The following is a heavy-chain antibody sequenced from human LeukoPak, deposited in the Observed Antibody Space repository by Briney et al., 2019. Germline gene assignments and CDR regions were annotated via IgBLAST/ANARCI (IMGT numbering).Heavy chain of an antibody. D-gene: IGHD6-6*01. V-gene: IGHV4-31*03. CDR3: AREYSSSARVVDY. J-gene: IGHJ4*02. CDR2: IYYSGST. CDR1: GGSISSGGYY. Sequence: SETLSLTCTVSGGSISSGGYYWSWIRQHPGKGLEWIGYIYYSGSTYYNPSLKSRVTISVDTSKNQFSLKLGSVTAADTAVYYCAREYSSSARVVDYWGQGTLVTVSS.